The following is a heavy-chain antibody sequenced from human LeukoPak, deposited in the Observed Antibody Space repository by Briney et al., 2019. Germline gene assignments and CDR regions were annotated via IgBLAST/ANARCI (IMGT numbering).Heavy chain of an antibody. CDR1: GGTFSSYA. J-gene: IGHJ4*02. V-gene: IGHV1-69*01. CDR2: IIPIFGTA. D-gene: IGHD2-21*02. Sequence: SVKVSCKASGGTFSSYAISWVRQAPGQGLEWMGGIIPIFGTANYAQKFQGRVTITADESTSTAYMELRSLRSDDTAVYYCARDPLAYCAGDCYHRFFDYWGQGTLVTVSS. CDR3: ARDPLAYCAGDCYHRFFDY.